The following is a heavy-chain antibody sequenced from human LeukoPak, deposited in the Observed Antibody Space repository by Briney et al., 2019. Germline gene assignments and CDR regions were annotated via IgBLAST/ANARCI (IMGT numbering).Heavy chain of an antibody. CDR3: AKSPPLRVVPAAMSFDY. CDR2: ISGSGGST. V-gene: IGHV3-23*01. J-gene: IGHJ4*02. Sequence: GGSLRLSCAASGFTFSSYAMSWVRQAPGKGLEWVSAISGSGGSTYYADSVKGRFTISRDNSKNTLYLQMNSLRAEDTAVYYCAKSPPLRVVPAAMSFDYWGQGTLVTVSS. D-gene: IGHD2-2*01. CDR1: GFTFSSYA.